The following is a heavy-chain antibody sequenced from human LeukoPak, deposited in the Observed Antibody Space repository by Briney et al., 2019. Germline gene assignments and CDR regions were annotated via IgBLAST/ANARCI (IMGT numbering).Heavy chain of an antibody. CDR3: ARDCSSTSCYTFGAFDI. Sequence: PSETLSLTCTVSGGSVSSGSYYWSWIRQPPGKGLEWIGHIYYSGSTNYNPSLKSRVTISVDTSKNQCSLKLSSVTAADTAVYYCARDCSSTSCYTFGAFDIWGQGTMVTVSS. D-gene: IGHD2-2*02. CDR1: GGSVSSGSYY. CDR2: IYYSGST. V-gene: IGHV4-61*01. J-gene: IGHJ3*02.